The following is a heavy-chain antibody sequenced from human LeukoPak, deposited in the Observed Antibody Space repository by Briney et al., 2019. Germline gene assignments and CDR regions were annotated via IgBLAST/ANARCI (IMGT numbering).Heavy chain of an antibody. J-gene: IGHJ3*02. CDR2: IKQDGSEK. Sequence: GGSLRLSCAASGFTFSSYWVSWVRQAPGKGLGWVANIKQDGSEKYYVDSVKGRFTISRDNVKNSLYLQMNSLRAEDTAVYYCARDYRYCSSTSCYVGYAFDIWGQGTMVTVSS. D-gene: IGHD2-2*01. CDR1: GFTFSSYW. V-gene: IGHV3-7*01. CDR3: ARDYRYCSSTSCYVGYAFDI.